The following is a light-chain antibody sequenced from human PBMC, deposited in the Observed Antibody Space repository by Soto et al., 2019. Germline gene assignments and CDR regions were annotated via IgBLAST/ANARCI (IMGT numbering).Light chain of an antibody. CDR1: STNIGAGYD. Sequence: QSVLTQPSSVSGAPGQRVTISCTGRSTNIGAGYDVHWYQQLPGAAPKLLIYGNSNRPSGIPDRFSGSKSGTSASLAITGLQAEDEADYYCQSYDSSLISSVFGGGTTLTVL. J-gene: IGLJ2*01. V-gene: IGLV1-40*01. CDR2: GNS. CDR3: QSYDSSLISSV.